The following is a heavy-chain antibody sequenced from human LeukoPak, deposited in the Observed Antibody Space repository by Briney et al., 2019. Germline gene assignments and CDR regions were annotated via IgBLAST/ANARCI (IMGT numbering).Heavy chain of an antibody. J-gene: IGHJ6*03. V-gene: IGHV5-51*01. CDR3: ARRRYSYGYHYYYYMDV. D-gene: IGHD5-18*01. CDR2: IYPGDSDT. Sequence: GESLKISCKGSGYSFTSYWIGWVRQMPGKGLEWMGIIYPGDSDTRYSPSFQGQVTISADKSISTAYLQWSSLKASDTAMYYCARRRYSYGYHYYYYMDVWGKGTTVTVSS. CDR1: GYSFTSYW.